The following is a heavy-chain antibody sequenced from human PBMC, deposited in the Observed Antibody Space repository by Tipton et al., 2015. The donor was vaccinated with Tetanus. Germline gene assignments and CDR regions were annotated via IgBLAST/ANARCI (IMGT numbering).Heavy chain of an antibody. J-gene: IGHJ4*02. Sequence: QLVQSGPEVKKPGASVKVSCKASGYTFTWYGLTWVRQAPGQGPEWMGWISGYNGNTNYAPKFQGRVTMTTDTTTNTAYMELRSLRSDDTAVYYCARDYFGSGSNYYFDYWGQGSQVSVSS. CDR2: ISGYNGNT. CDR1: GYTFTWYG. CDR3: ARDYFGSGSNYYFDY. V-gene: IGHV1-18*01. D-gene: IGHD3-10*01.